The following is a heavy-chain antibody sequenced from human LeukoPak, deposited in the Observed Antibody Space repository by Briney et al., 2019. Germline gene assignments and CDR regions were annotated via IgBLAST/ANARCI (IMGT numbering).Heavy chain of an antibody. D-gene: IGHD3-22*01. Sequence: SETLSLTCTVSGGSTSGYYWSWIRQSPGKGLEWIGYINYSGSTNYNPSLKSRVTISVDTSKNQFSLKLTSVTAADTAVYYCARDSSGYRRGSLDYWGQGTLVAVSS. J-gene: IGHJ4*02. CDR3: ARDSSGYRRGSLDY. V-gene: IGHV4-59*01. CDR2: INYSGST. CDR1: GGSTSGYY.